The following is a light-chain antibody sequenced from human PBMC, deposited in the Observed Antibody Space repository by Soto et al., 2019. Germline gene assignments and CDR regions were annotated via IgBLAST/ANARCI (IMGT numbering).Light chain of an antibody. CDR3: CSYAGDITWV. V-gene: IGLV2-23*02. Sequence: QSVLTQPASVSGSPGQSIIISCTGTSSDVGSYNLVSWYQQHPGKAPKLMIYYVSKRPSGVSNRFSGSKSGNTASLTISGLQAEDEGDYYCCSYAGDITWVFGGGTKLTVL. CDR2: YVS. CDR1: SSDVGSYNL. J-gene: IGLJ3*02.